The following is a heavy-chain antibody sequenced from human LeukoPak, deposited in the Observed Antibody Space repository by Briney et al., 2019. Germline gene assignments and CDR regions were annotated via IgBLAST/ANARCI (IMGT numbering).Heavy chain of an antibody. J-gene: IGHJ5*02. CDR3: ARDEARYSSGYYPNWFDP. CDR1: GYXFTSYG. CDR2: ISGYNGNT. D-gene: IGHD3-22*01. V-gene: IGHV1-18*01. Sequence: ASVKVSCKASGYXFTSYGISWVRQAPGQGLEWMGWISGYNGNTHYAHNLQGRVTMTTDTSTSTAYMEQRSLRSDDTAVYYCARDEARYSSGYYPNWFDPWGQGTLVTVSS.